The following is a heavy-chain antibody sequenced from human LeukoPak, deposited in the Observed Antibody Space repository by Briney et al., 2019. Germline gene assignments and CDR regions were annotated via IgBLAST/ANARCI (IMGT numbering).Heavy chain of an antibody. J-gene: IGHJ5*02. D-gene: IGHD6-6*01. CDR3: ARDLGIAARNWFDP. CDR2: IYTSGST. V-gene: IGHV4-4*07. Sequence: PSETLSLTCTVSGGSIGSYYWSWIRQPAGKGLEWIGRIYTSGSTNYNPSLKSRVTMSVDTSKNQFSLKLSSVTAADTAVYYCARDLGIAARNWFDPWGQGTLVTVSS. CDR1: GGSIGSYY.